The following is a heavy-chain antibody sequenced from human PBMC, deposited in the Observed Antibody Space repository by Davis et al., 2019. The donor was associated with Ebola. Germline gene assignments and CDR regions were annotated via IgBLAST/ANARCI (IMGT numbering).Heavy chain of an antibody. D-gene: IGHD3-3*01. V-gene: IGHV1-18*01. J-gene: IGHJ6*02. CDR2: ISAYNGNT. CDR3: ARGGYAPLYDFWSGYYYYYYGMDV. CDR1: GGTFSSYG. Sequence: AASVKVSCKASGGTFSSYGISWVRQAPGQGLEWMGWISAYNGNTNYAQKLQGRVTMTTDTSTSTAYMELRSLRSDDTAVYYCARGGYAPLYDFWSGYYYYYYGMDVWGQGTTVTVSS.